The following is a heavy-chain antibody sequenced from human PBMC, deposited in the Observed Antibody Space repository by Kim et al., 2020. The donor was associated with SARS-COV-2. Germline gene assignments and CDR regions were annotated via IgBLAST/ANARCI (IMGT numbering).Heavy chain of an antibody. CDR1: GFTFDDYA. V-gene: IGHV3-9*01. D-gene: IGHD2-2*01. CDR2: ISWNSGSI. CDR3: AKDPAADPDNWFDP. J-gene: IGHJ5*02. Sequence: GGSLRLSCAASGFTFDDYAMHWVRQAPGKGLEWVSGISWNSGSIGYADSVKGRFTISRDNAKNSLYLQMNSLRAEDTALYYCAKDPAADPDNWFDPWGQG.